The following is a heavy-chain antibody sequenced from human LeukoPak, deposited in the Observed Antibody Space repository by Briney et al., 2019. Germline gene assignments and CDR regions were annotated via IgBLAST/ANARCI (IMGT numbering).Heavy chain of an antibody. V-gene: IGHV4-34*01. D-gene: IGHD3-22*01. CDR2: INHSGST. J-gene: IGHJ4*02. Sequence: EWIGEINHSGSTNYNPSLKSRVTISVDTSKNQFSLKLSSVTAADTAVYYCARADDSSGYQNWGQGTLVTVSS. CDR3: ARADDSSGYQN.